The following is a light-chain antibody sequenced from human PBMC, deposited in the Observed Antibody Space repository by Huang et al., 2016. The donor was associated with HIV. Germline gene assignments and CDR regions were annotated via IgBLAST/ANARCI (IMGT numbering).Light chain of an antibody. Sequence: DIQMTQSPASLSASVGDRVTITCRATQSISNYVNWTQQKPGTAPTLLIYGASTLQSGVPSRFSGSGSRTDFTLTISSLQPEDFTPFYCQQSYNTPPPFGQGTKVEI. V-gene: IGKV1-39*01. CDR1: QSISNY. CDR3: QQSYNTPPP. J-gene: IGKJ1*01. CDR2: GAS.